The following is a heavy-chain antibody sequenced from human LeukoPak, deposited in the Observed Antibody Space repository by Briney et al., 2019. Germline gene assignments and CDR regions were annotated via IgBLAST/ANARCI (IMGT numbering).Heavy chain of an antibody. D-gene: IGHD3-10*01. V-gene: IGHV3-21*01. J-gene: IGHJ6*02. Sequence: GGSLRLSCAASGFTFSSYSMNWVRQAPGKGLEWVSSIYNSGSYIYYADSVKGLFTISRDNAKNSLYLQMNSLRAEDTAVYYCARDQVPAAVLLWFPGGGGHYYYDGMDVWGQGTTVTVSS. CDR2: IYNSGSYI. CDR1: GFTFSSYS. CDR3: ARDQVPAAVLLWFPGGGGHYYYDGMDV.